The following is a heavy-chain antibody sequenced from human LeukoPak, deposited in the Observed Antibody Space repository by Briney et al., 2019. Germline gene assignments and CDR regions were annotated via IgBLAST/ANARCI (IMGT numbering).Heavy chain of an antibody. CDR2: IKQDGSDK. D-gene: IGHD1-14*01. J-gene: IGHJ4*02. V-gene: IGHV3-7*01. Sequence: GGSLRLSFAASGFTFTKYWMTWVRRAPGKGLEWVGNIKQDGSDKNYMDSVKGRFTISRDNTKNSVYLRMSSLRAEDTAVYYCAREVWGPEYWGQGTLVTVSS. CDR1: GFTFTKYW. CDR3: AREVWGPEY.